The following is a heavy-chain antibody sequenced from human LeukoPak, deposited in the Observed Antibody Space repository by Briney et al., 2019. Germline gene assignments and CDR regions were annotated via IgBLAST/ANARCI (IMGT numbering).Heavy chain of an antibody. J-gene: IGHJ4*02. Sequence: GGTLRLSCEASGFTFTSYGMSWVRQAPGKGLEWVSAISGSGGSTYYADSVRGRLIISRDNSKNMLYLLMNSLRVEDTAVYYCAKDVSHFTFPLYQWGQGTLVTVSS. V-gene: IGHV3-23*01. CDR2: ISGSGGST. CDR1: GFTFTSYG. D-gene: IGHD2-2*01. CDR3: AKDVSHFTFPLYQ.